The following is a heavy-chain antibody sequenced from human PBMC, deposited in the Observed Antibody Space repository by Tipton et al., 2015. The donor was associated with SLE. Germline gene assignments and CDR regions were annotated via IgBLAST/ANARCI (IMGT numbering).Heavy chain of an antibody. Sequence: WSWIRQPPGKGLEWIGEISHSGSTNYNPSLKSRVTISVDTSRSQFSLKLSSVTAADTAVYYCARQPAAFDIWGQGTGVTVSS. CDR2: ISHSGST. CDR3: ARQPAAFDI. J-gene: IGHJ3*02. V-gene: IGHV4-34*01.